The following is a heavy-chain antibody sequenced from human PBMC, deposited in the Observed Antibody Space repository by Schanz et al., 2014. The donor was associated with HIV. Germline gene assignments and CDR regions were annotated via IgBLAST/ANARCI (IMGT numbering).Heavy chain of an antibody. J-gene: IGHJ4*02. Sequence: VQLVESGRGLVQPGGSLRLSCAASGFTFSIYAMSWVRQAPGKGLEWVAAMWYDESHKGYADSVKGRFTISRDNSKNTVYLQINSLRAEDTAMYYCAKDLPQPWFTYWGQGTLVTVSS. CDR1: GFTFSIYA. CDR2: MWYDESHK. CDR3: AKDLPQPWFTY. V-gene: IGHV3-33*06. D-gene: IGHD5-18*01.